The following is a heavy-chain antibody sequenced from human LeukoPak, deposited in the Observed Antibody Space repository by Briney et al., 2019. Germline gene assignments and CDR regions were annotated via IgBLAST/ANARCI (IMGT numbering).Heavy chain of an antibody. CDR1: GGSISSYY. V-gene: IGHV4-59*01. Sequence: PSETLSLTCTVSGGSISSYYWNWIRQPPGKGLEWIGYMYHSGSTNYNPSLKSRVTMSVDTSKNQFSLRLTSATAADTAVYYCARQYYGDYVGDAFGIWGQGTMVTVSS. CDR3: ARQYYGDYVGDAFGI. CDR2: MYHSGST. J-gene: IGHJ3*02. D-gene: IGHD4-17*01.